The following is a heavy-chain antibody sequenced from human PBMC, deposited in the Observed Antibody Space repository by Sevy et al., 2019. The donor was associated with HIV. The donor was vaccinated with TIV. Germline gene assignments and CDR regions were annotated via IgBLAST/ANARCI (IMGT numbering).Heavy chain of an antibody. V-gene: IGHV4-59*01. CDR3: ARAGGSTDWGLDV. CDR1: GGSISSFY. J-gene: IGHJ6*02. Sequence: SETLSLTCTVSGGSISSFYWSWIRQPPGKGLEYIGYIYDSETTNYNPSLKSRVTITVDASKNQFSLKLSAVTAADTAVYYCARAGGSTDWGLDVWGQGTTVTVSS. CDR2: IYDSETT. D-gene: IGHD6-19*01.